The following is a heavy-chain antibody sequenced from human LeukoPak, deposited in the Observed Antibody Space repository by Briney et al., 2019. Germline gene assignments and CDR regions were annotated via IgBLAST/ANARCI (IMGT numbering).Heavy chain of an antibody. V-gene: IGHV4-59*11. CDR3: ARGPEGSGSYIFDY. CDR1: GGSFSSHY. Sequence: PSETLSLTCTVSGGSFSSHYWSWIRQPPGKGLEWIGYINYSGTTNYNPSLKSRVIMSGDTSKNQFSLRLTSVTAADTAVYYCARGPEGSGSYIFDYWGQGTLVTVSS. CDR2: INYSGTT. D-gene: IGHD3-10*01. J-gene: IGHJ4*02.